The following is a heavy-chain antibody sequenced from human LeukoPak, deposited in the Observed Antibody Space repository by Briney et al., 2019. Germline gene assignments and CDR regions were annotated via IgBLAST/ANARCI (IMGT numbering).Heavy chain of an antibody. CDR3: ATDSYASGSYYRLFY. Sequence: GGSLRLSCGASGFTFGTYWMHWVRQAPGKGLVWVSGINSDGGTTTYADSVKGRFTISRDNAKNTLYLQMNNLRAEDTAIYYCATDSYASGSYYRLFYWGQGTLVTVSS. CDR2: INSDGGTT. V-gene: IGHV3-74*01. D-gene: IGHD3-10*01. J-gene: IGHJ4*02. CDR1: GFTFGTYW.